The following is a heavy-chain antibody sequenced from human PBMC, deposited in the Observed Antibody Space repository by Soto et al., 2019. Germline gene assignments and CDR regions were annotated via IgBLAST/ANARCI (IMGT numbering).Heavy chain of an antibody. CDR3: AREGSYHDLDY. CDR1: GYTFTSYG. V-gene: IGHV1-18*01. J-gene: IGHJ4*02. CDR2: ISGCNGDT. D-gene: IGHD3-22*01. Sequence: ASVKVSCKASGYTFTSYGITWVRQAPGQGLEWMGWISGCNGDTNYAQKFQGRVTLTTDTSTSTGYLEVMTLRPDDTAVYYCAREGSYHDLDYWGLGTLVTVSS.